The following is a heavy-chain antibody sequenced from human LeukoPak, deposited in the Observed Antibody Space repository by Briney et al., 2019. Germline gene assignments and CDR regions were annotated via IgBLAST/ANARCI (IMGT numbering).Heavy chain of an antibody. CDR3: ARVGSSWQVSEYYFDY. CDR1: GFTVSSNY. CDR2: IYSGGST. J-gene: IGHJ4*02. V-gene: IGHV3-66*01. D-gene: IGHD6-13*01. Sequence: GGSPRLSCAASGFTVSSNYMSWVRQAPGKGLEWVSVIYSGGSTYYAGSVKGRFTISRDNSKNTLYLQMNSLRAEDTAVYYCARVGSSWQVSEYYFDYWGQGTLVTVSS.